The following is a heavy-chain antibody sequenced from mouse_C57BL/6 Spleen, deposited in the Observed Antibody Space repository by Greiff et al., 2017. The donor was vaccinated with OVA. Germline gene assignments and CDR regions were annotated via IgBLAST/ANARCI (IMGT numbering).Heavy chain of an antibody. CDR3: AREYGSGFDY. J-gene: IGHJ2*01. CDR2: ISYDGSN. Sequence: EVKLLESGPGLVKPSQSLSLTCSVTGYSITSGYYWNWIRQFPGNKLEWMGYISYDGSNNYNPSLKNRISITRDTSKNQFFLKLNSVTTEDTATYYCAREYGSGFDYWGQGTTLTVSS. D-gene: IGHD1-1*02. CDR1: GYSITSGYY. V-gene: IGHV3-6*01.